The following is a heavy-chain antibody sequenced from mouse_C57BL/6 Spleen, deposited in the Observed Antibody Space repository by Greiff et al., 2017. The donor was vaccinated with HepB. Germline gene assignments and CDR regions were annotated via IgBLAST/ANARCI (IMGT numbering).Heavy chain of an antibody. J-gene: IGHJ3*01. D-gene: IGHD2-4*01. CDR1: GYAFSSSW. V-gene: IGHV1-82*01. CDR2: IYPGDGDT. Sequence: QVQLQQPGPELVKPGASVKISCKASGYAFSSSWMNWVKQRPGKGLEWIGRIYPGDGDTNYNGKFKGKATLTADKSSSTAYMQLSSLTSEDSAVYFCAREGDDYDSWFAYWGQGTLVTVSA. CDR3: AREGDDYDSWFAY.